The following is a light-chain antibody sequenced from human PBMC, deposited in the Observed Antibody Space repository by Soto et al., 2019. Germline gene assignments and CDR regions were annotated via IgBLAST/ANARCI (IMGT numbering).Light chain of an antibody. CDR3: GTWESSRNWV. Sequence: QSVLTQSPSVSAAPGRTVTISCSGTSSNIGNNYVSWYQLLPETAPKLLIYDNIKRPSGIPDRFSGSKSGTSATLVITGLQTGDEADYYCGTWESSRNWVFGGGTKLTVL. CDR1: SSNIGNNY. J-gene: IGLJ3*02. V-gene: IGLV1-51*01. CDR2: DNI.